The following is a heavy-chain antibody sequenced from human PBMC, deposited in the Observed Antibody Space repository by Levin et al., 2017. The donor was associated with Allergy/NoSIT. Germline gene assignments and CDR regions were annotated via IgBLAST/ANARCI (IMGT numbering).Heavy chain of an antibody. CDR2: IWYDGSNK. V-gene: IGHV3-33*01. CDR1: GFTFSSYG. Sequence: GESLKISCAASGFTFSSYGMHWVRQAPGKGLEWVAVIWYDGSNKYYADSVKGRFTISRDNSKNTLYLQMNSLRAEDTAVYYCARGGYSGYDRAYYFDYWGQGTLVTVSS. J-gene: IGHJ4*02. CDR3: ARGGYSGYDRAYYFDY. D-gene: IGHD5-12*01.